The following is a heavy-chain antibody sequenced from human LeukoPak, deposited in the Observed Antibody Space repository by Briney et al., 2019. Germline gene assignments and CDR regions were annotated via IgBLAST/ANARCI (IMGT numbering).Heavy chain of an antibody. Sequence: SETLSLTCTVSGASITNYYWSWIRQPPGKGLEWIGYISHTGIANYNPSLESRVIISADTSRNQFSLKLTSMTAADTAVYYCARFRSAADHPDSWGQGTLVTVSS. D-gene: IGHD1-14*01. CDR1: GASITNYY. CDR2: ISHTGIA. V-gene: IGHV4-59*01. J-gene: IGHJ4*02. CDR3: ARFRSAADHPDS.